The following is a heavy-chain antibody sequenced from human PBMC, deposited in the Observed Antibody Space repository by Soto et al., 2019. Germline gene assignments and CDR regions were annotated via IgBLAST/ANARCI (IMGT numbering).Heavy chain of an antibody. CDR3: ARDHSYGEFDY. CDR2: IIPIFGTA. Sequence: ASVKVSCKASGGTFSSYAISWVRQASGQGLEWMGGIIPIFGTANYAQKFQGRVTITADKSTSTAYMELSSLRSEDTAVYYCARDHSYGEFDYWGQGTLVTVSS. CDR1: GGTFSSYA. V-gene: IGHV1-69*06. D-gene: IGHD4-17*01. J-gene: IGHJ4*02.